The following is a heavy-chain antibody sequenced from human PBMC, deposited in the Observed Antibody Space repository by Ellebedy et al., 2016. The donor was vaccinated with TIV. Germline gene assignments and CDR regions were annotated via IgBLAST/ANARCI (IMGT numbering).Heavy chain of an antibody. CDR2: MNQVGSEK. J-gene: IGHJ4*02. V-gene: IGHV3-7*03. CDR1: GFTVSSYY. D-gene: IGHD5-12*01. Sequence: GESLKISCAASGFTVSSYYMSWVRQAPGKGLEWVANMNQVGSEKYYVDSVKGRFTISRDNAQNSLYLHMNNLRAEDTAVYYCARDPNSPGDTGYGDYWGQGVVVTVST. CDR3: ARDPNSPGDTGYGDY.